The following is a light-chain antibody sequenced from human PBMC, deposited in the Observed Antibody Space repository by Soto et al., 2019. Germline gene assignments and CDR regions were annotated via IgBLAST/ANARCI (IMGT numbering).Light chain of an antibody. CDR2: DAS. CDR1: QNIRSY. Sequence: DIRMTQSPSSLSASVGDRVTLTCQASQNIRSYVIWYQQKPGKAPKLLIYDASRLQSGVPSRFSGSGSGTDFTLTISSLQPEDIATYYCQQYESRVAFGQGTRLENK. CDR3: QQYESRVA. J-gene: IGKJ5*01. V-gene: IGKV1-39*01.